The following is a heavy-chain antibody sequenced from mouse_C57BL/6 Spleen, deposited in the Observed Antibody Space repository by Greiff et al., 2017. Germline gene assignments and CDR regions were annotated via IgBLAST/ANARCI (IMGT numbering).Heavy chain of an antibody. J-gene: IGHJ1*03. CDR2: IDPSDSET. CDR3: ARGFDYDEGYWYFDV. D-gene: IGHD2-4*01. Sequence: QVQLQQPGAELVRPGSSVKLSCKASGYTFTSYWMPWVKQRPIQGLEWIGNIDPSDSETHYNQKFKDKATLTVDKSSSTAYMQLSSLTSEDSAVYYCARGFDYDEGYWYFDVWGTGTTVTVSS. V-gene: IGHV1-52*01. CDR1: GYTFTSYW.